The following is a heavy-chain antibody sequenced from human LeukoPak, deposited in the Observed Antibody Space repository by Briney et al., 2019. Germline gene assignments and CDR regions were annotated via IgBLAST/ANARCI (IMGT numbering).Heavy chain of an antibody. Sequence: PSQTLSLTCTVSGGSISSGDYSWSWIRQPPGKGLEWIGYIYHSGSTYYNPSLKSRVTISVDRSKNQFSLKLSSVTAADTAVYYCARGHPLDYWGQGTLVTVSS. V-gene: IGHV4-30-2*01. J-gene: IGHJ4*02. CDR3: ARGHPLDY. CDR1: GGSISSGDYS. CDR2: IYHSGST.